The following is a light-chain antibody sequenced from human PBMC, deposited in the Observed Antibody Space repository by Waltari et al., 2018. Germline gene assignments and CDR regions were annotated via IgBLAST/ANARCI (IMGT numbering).Light chain of an antibody. CDR1: SNDVGGYNY. CDR2: DVI. Sequence: QSALTQPASVSGSPGQSITISCTGTSNDVGGYNYVSWYQQHPGKAPKLIVYDVIDRPAGVSNRFSGSKSVNTASLTISGLQAEDEAEYYCTSYATGSSYIFGGGTKVTVL. V-gene: IGLV2-14*03. CDR3: TSYATGSSYI. J-gene: IGLJ1*01.